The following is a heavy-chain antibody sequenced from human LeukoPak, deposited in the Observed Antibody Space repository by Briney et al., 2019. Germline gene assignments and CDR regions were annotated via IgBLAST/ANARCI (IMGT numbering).Heavy chain of an antibody. Sequence: PSETLSLTCTVSGDSISSYYCSWIRQPPGKGLEWIGYIYYSGSTSYNPSLKSRVTISLDTSNNQFSLKLRSVTAADTAVYYCARTTEAHSWRTRYYDYYMDVWGKGTTVTVSS. CDR1: GDSISSYY. CDR3: ARTTEAHSWRTRYYDYYMDV. D-gene: IGHD6-13*01. V-gene: IGHV4-59*01. J-gene: IGHJ6*03. CDR2: IYYSGST.